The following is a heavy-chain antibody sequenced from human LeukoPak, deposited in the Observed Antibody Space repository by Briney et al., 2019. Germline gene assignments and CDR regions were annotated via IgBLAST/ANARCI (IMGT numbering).Heavy chain of an antibody. J-gene: IGHJ4*02. CDR3: AKDWAPYCDGDCYFNY. CDR2: ISYDGSNK. CDR1: GFIFNNYG. Sequence: GGSLRLSCAASGFIFNNYGMHWVRQAPGKGLEWVGVISYDGSNKNYADSVKGRFTISRDSSKNTVYLQMNSLRVEDTAVYYCAKDWAPYCDGDCYFNYWGQGTLVTVSS. D-gene: IGHD2-21*02. V-gene: IGHV3-30*18.